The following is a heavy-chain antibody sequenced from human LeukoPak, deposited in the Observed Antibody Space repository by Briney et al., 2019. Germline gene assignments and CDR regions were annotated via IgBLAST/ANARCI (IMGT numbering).Heavy chain of an antibody. D-gene: IGHD3-3*01. Sequence: SETLSLTCTVSGGSISSGSYDWSWIRQPAGKGLEWIGRVYTSGSVSYNPSLKSRVTISVDMSKNQVSLSLSSVTAADTAVYYCATNDFWSGHFDYWGQGTLVTVSS. CDR1: GGSISSGSYD. V-gene: IGHV4-61*02. J-gene: IGHJ4*02. CDR3: ATNDFWSGHFDY. CDR2: VYTSGSV.